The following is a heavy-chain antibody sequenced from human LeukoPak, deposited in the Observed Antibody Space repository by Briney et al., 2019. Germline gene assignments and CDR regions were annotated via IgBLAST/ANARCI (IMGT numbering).Heavy chain of an antibody. J-gene: IGHJ4*02. CDR2: ISGSGGST. CDR3: AKDHLPNYYDSSGYSPFDY. CDR1: GFTFSSYA. D-gene: IGHD3-22*01. V-gene: IGHV3-23*01. Sequence: PGGSLRLSCAASGFTFSSYAMSWVRQAPGKGLEWVSAISGSGGSTYYADSVKGRFTISRDNSKNTLYLRMNSLRAEDTAVYYCAKDHLPNYYDSSGYSPFDYWGQGTLVTVSS.